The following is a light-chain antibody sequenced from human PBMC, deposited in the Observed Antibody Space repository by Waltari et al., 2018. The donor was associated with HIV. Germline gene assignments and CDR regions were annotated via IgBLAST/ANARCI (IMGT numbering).Light chain of an antibody. V-gene: IGLV1-40*03. CDR2: GHS. CDR3: QSYDSSLSVV. CDR1: SSNIGAGYD. J-gene: IGLJ2*01. Sequence: QSVLTQPPSVSGAPGQRVTISCPGSSSNIGAGYDVHWYQHFPGSAPKLLIYGHSNRASGVPGRFSGSRSGASASLAITGLRAEDEADYYCQSYDSSLSVVFGGGTTLTVL.